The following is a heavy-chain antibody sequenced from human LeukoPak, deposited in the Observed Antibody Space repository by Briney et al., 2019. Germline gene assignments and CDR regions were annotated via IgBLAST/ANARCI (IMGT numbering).Heavy chain of an antibody. CDR2: MKPDGSEK. D-gene: IGHD5-12*01. CDR3: ARDRGGISLY. CDR1: GFTFSNYW. Sequence: GGSLRLSCATSGFTFSNYWMSWLRQAPGKGLEWVANMKPDGSEKYYVDSVKGRFTISRDNAKNSLYLELNRLRTEDTAVYYCARDRGGISLYWGQGALVTVSS. V-gene: IGHV3-7*01. J-gene: IGHJ4*02.